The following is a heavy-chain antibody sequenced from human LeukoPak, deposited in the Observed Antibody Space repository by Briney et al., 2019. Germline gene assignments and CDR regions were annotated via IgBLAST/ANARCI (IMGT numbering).Heavy chain of an antibody. D-gene: IGHD3-22*01. V-gene: IGHV3-23*01. J-gene: IGHJ4*02. CDR3: AVMHGYYDGSGYWVQ. CDR1: GFTFSSYG. Sequence: GGSLRLSCAASGFTFSSYGMSWVRQAPGQGLEWVSFITPGGASTSYADSVKGRFTISRDNPRNTLYMQMNSLRDEDTALYYCAVMHGYYDGSGYWVQWGQGTLVTVSS. CDR2: ITPGGAST.